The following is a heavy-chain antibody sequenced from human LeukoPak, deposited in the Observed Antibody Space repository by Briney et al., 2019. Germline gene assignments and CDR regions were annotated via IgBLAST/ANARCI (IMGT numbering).Heavy chain of an antibody. CDR3: ARYAGSYSFDN. J-gene: IGHJ4*02. Sequence: GGSLRLSCATSGFTFSNYWMSWVRQAPGKVLEWVANIKQDGSERYYVDSVKGRFTISRDNAKNSLYLQMNSLRAEDTAVYYCARYAGSYSFDNWGQGTLVTVSS. CDR1: GFTFSNYW. CDR2: IKQDGSER. V-gene: IGHV3-7*01. D-gene: IGHD1-26*01.